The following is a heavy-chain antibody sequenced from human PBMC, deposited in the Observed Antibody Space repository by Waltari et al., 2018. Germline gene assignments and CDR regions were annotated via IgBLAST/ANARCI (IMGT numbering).Heavy chain of an antibody. CDR3: ASATAYCSSTSCYPKAYYYYMDV. CDR2: IYTSGST. CDR1: GGSISSYY. V-gene: IGHV4-4*07. J-gene: IGHJ6*03. D-gene: IGHD2-2*01. Sequence: QVQLQESGPGLVKPSETLSLTCTVSGGSISSYYWSWLRPPAGKGLEWIGRIYTSGSTNYNPSLKSRVTMSVDTSKNQFSLKLSSVTAADTAVYYCASATAYCSSTSCYPKAYYYYMDVWGKGTTVTVSS.